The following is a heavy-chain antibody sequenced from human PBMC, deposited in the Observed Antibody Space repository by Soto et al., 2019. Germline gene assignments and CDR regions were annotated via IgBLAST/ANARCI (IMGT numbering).Heavy chain of an antibody. CDR3: ARGRPASGAFDI. J-gene: IGHJ3*02. Sequence: QVQLQQWGAGLLKPSETLSLTCAVYGGSFSGYYWSWIRQPPGKGLEWIGEINHSGSTNYNPSLKSRXSIXVXTSKNQFSLKLSSVTAADTAVYYCARGRPASGAFDIWGQGTMVTVSS. CDR2: INHSGST. V-gene: IGHV4-34*01. D-gene: IGHD2-15*01. CDR1: GGSFSGYY.